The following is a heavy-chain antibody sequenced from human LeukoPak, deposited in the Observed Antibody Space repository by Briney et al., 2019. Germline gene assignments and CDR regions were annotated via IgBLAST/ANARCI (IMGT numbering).Heavy chain of an antibody. J-gene: IGHJ4*02. Sequence: GASVKVSCKASGYTFTDHHVHWVRQAPGQGLEWLGWINPKSGGTNYAQRFQGRITMTRDTSISTAYMELSRLRSDDTAVYFCATATQTPIEYYFDYWGQGTLVTVSS. V-gene: IGHV1-2*02. CDR1: GYTFTDHH. CDR3: ATATQTPIEYYFDY. CDR2: INPKSGGT. D-gene: IGHD3-16*02.